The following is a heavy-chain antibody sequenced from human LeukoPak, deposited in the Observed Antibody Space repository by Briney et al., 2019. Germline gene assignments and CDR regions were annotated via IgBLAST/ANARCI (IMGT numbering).Heavy chain of an antibody. CDR2: ISASAGNI. V-gene: IGHV3-23*01. J-gene: IGHJ4*02. CDR1: GFMFRSSS. D-gene: IGHD3-10*01. Sequence: GGSLRLSCAASGFMFRSSSMSWVRQVPGKGLEWVSTISASAGNIYYADSVKGRFTISRDNSKNTLYLQMNSLRAEDTAVYYCARDPEVRGVINYFDYWGQGTLVTVSS. CDR3: ARDPEVRGVINYFDY.